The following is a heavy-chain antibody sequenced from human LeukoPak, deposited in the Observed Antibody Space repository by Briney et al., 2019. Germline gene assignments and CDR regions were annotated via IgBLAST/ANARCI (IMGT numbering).Heavy chain of an antibody. V-gene: IGHV4-30-4*08. CDR3: ARDLPTTAFDI. CDR2: IYYSGST. CDR1: GGSISSGDYY. Sequence: SETLSLTCTVSGGSISSGDYYWSWIRQPPGKGLEWIGYIYYSGSTYYNPSLKSRVTISVDTSKNQFSLTLSSVTAADTAVYYCARDLPTTAFDIWGQGTMVTVSS. D-gene: IGHD1-7*01. J-gene: IGHJ3*02.